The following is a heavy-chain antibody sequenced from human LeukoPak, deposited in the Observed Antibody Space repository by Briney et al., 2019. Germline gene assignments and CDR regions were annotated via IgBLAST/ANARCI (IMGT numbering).Heavy chain of an antibody. J-gene: IGHJ4*02. CDR3: AKDRGYSHGYYLDY. Sequence: GGSLRLSCAASGFTFDDYAMHWVRQAPGKGLEWVSGISWNSGSIGYADSVKGRFTISRDNAKNSLYLQMNSLRAEDMALYYCAKDRGYSHGYYLDYWGQGTLVTVSS. CDR1: GFTFDDYA. D-gene: IGHD5-18*01. CDR2: ISWNSGSI. V-gene: IGHV3-9*03.